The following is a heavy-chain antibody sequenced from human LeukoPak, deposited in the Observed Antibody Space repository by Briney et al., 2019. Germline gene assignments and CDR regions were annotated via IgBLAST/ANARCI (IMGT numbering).Heavy chain of an antibody. CDR3: AEGKDGDFNFDY. CDR1: GFTFSSYG. CDR2: IWYDGSNK. V-gene: IGHV3-33*01. J-gene: IGHJ4*02. D-gene: IGHD4-17*01. Sequence: GGSLRLSCAASGFTFSSYGMHWVRQAPGKGLEWVAVIWYDGSNKYYADSVKGRFTISRDNSKNTLYLQMNSLRAEDTAVYYCAEGKDGDFNFDYWGQGTLVTVSS.